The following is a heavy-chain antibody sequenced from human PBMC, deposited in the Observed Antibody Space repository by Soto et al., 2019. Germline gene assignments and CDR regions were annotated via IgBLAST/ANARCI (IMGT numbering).Heavy chain of an antibody. CDR1: GFTFSSYA. V-gene: IGHV3-30-3*01. Sequence: LRLSCAASGFTFSSYAMHWVRQAPGKGLEWVAVISYDGSNKYYADSVKGRFTISRDNSKNTLYLQMNSLRAEDTAVYYCARDKFRRGMQPYNWFDPWGQGTLVTVSS. D-gene: IGHD3-16*01. CDR2: ISYDGSNK. J-gene: IGHJ5*02. CDR3: ARDKFRRGMQPYNWFDP.